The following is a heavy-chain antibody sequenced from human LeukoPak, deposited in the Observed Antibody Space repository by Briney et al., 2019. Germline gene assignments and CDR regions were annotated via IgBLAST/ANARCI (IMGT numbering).Heavy chain of an antibody. Sequence: GGSLRLSCAASGFTFSSYGMHWVRRAPGKGLEWVAVISYDGSNKYYADSVKGRFTISRDNSKNTLYLQMNSLRAEDTAVYYCAKGGYSGYDSDYWGQGTLVTVSS. D-gene: IGHD5-12*01. V-gene: IGHV3-30*18. CDR3: AKGGYSGYDSDY. J-gene: IGHJ4*02. CDR2: ISYDGSNK. CDR1: GFTFSSYG.